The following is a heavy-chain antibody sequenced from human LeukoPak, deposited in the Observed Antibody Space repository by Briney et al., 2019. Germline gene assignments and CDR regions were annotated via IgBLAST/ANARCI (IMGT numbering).Heavy chain of an antibody. Sequence: GGSLRLSCAASGFTFSSYWMSWVRQAPGKGLEWVANINQDGREKYYVGSVKGRFTISRDNAKNSLYLQMNSLRAEDTAVYYCARDPSSGWYLKGWFDPWGQGTLVTVSS. D-gene: IGHD6-19*01. V-gene: IGHV3-7*01. CDR3: ARDPSSGWYLKGWFDP. CDR1: GFTFSSYW. CDR2: INQDGREK. J-gene: IGHJ5*02.